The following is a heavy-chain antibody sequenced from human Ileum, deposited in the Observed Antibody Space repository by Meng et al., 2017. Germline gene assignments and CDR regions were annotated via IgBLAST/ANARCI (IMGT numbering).Heavy chain of an antibody. V-gene: IGHV4-4*02. Sequence: QVPLQEAGPGLVEHSGTRSLTCTVSGGSISSSFYWSWVRQSPGKGLEWIGQIYLAGSPNYNPSLESRVTISVDKSKNQFSLRLTSVTAADTAIFYCVRHGGKYFDSWGQGTLVTVSS. CDR3: VRHGGKYFDS. CDR2: IYLAGSP. D-gene: IGHD2-15*01. J-gene: IGHJ4*02. CDR1: GGSISSSFY.